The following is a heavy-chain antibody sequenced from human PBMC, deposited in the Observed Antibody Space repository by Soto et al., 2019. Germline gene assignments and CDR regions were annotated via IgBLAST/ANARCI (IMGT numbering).Heavy chain of an antibody. CDR1: GYTFTIYG. CDR2: ISAYNGNT. J-gene: IGHJ5*02. CDR3: AIDPRFDTSAGWFYP. D-gene: IGHD2-15*01. V-gene: IGHV1-18*01. Sequence: ASVNVSCKASGYTFTIYGISWVLQAPGQGLEWMGWISAYNGNTNYAQKLQGRVTMTTDTSTSTAYMELRSLRSDDTAVYYCAIDPRFDTSAGWFYPWGKGNLV.